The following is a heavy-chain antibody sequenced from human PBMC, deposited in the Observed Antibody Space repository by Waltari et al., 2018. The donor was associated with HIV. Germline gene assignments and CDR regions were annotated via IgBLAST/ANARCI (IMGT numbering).Heavy chain of an antibody. CDR3: ARGFDTNDGSPEY. CDR2: ISGSGGST. Sequence: EVQLLESGGGLVQPGESLRLSCAGSEFTFSTYAMNWVRPAPGMGLEWVASISGSGGSTYYADSVKGRFTISRDNFKDSLSLNMNNLRAEDTAVYYCARGFDTNDGSPEYWGQGTLVTVSS. CDR1: EFTFSTYA. V-gene: IGHV3-23*01. J-gene: IGHJ4*02. D-gene: IGHD2-8*01.